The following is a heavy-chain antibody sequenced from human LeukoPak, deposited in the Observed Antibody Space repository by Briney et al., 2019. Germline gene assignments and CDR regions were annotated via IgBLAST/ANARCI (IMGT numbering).Heavy chain of an antibody. CDR2: ITPKNGGT. CDR3: ARGDWGSFKSPDS. D-gene: IGHD7-27*01. V-gene: IGHV1-2*02. J-gene: IGHJ4*02. Sequence: ASVTVSFTSSAYTFTDYYIHWVRQAPGQGLGWMGWITPKNGGTNYAQKFQGRVIMTGDTSITTAYMELSSLRSDDTAVYYCARGDWGSFKSPDSWGQGTLVTVSS. CDR1: AYTFTDYY.